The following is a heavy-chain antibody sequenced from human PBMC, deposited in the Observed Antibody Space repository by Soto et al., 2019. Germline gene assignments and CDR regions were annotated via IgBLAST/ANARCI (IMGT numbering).Heavy chain of an antibody. CDR3: ARRRFGELLYYYGMDV. Sequence: GESLKISCKGSGYSFTSYWISWVRQMPGKGLEWMGRIDPSDSYTNYNPSFQGHVTISADKSISTAYLQWSSLKASDTAMYYCARRRFGELLYYYGMDVWGQGTTVTVSS. D-gene: IGHD3-10*01. J-gene: IGHJ6*02. CDR1: GYSFTSYW. V-gene: IGHV5-10-1*01. CDR2: IDPSDSYT.